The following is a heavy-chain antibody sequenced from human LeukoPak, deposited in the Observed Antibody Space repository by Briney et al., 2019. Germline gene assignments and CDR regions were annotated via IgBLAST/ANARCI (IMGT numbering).Heavy chain of an antibody. CDR1: GGTFNSYA. D-gene: IGHD2-21*02. CDR2: IIPIFGTA. CDR3: ATKGGCGGDCYSSGYFQH. V-gene: IGHV1-69*13. J-gene: IGHJ1*01. Sequence: ASVKVSCKASGGTFNSYAISWVRQAPGQGLEWMGGIIPIFGTANYAQKFQGRVTITADESTSTAYMELSSLRSEDTAVYYCATKGGCGGDCYSSGYFQHWGQGTLVTVSS.